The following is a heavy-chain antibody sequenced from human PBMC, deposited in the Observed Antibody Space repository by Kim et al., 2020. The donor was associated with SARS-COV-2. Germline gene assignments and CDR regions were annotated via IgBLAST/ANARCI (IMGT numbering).Heavy chain of an antibody. J-gene: IGHJ4*02. Sequence: GGSLRLSCAASGFLFIDAWMSWVRQAPGKGLECLGRITTNTDDREVDSSASVTGRFTIARDDSQKKLYLQMNSLKTEATAVYFCARNAGGGSNHFDYWGQGTLVTVSS. V-gene: IGHV3-15*01. CDR1: GFLFIDAW. D-gene: IGHD1-26*01. CDR2: ITTNTDDREV. CDR3: ARNAGGGSNHFDY.